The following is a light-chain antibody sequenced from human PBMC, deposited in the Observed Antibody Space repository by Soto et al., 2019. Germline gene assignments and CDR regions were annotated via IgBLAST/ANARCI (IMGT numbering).Light chain of an antibody. J-gene: IGKJ1*01. Sequence: DIQMTQSPSTLSASVGDRVTITCRASQSISSWLAWYQQKPGTAPKLLIYKASTLQSGVPSRFSGSGSGTEFTLTISSLQPDDSVTYYCQQYRDNWTFGQGTKVEIK. V-gene: IGKV1-5*03. CDR2: KAS. CDR1: QSISSW. CDR3: QQYRDNWT.